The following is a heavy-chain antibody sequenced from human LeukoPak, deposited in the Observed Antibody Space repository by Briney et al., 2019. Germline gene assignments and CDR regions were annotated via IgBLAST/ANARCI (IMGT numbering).Heavy chain of an antibody. CDR2: IKSKTDGGTT. J-gene: IGHJ4*02. V-gene: IGHV3-15*01. D-gene: IGHD3-3*02. CDR1: GFTFSNAW. Sequence: KPGGSLRLSCAASGFTFSNAWMSWVRQAPGKGLEWVGRIKSKTDGGTTDYAAPVKGRFTISRDDSKNTLYLQMNSLKTEDTAVYYCTKTPGIRGEFDYWGQGTLVTVSS. CDR3: TKTPGIRGEFDY.